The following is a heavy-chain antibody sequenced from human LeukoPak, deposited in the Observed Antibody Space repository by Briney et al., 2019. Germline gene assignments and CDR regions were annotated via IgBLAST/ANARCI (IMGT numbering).Heavy chain of an antibody. J-gene: IGHJ3*02. CDR3: ARGLGEDVDIGLAFDI. Sequence: PGGSLRLSCAASGFTVSSNYMSWVRQAPGKGLEWVSVIYSGGSTYYADSVKGRFTISRDNSKNTLYLQMNSLRAEDTAVYYCARGLGEDVDIGLAFDIWGQGTMVTVSS. D-gene: IGHD5-12*01. CDR1: GFTVSSNY. V-gene: IGHV3-53*01. CDR2: IYSGGST.